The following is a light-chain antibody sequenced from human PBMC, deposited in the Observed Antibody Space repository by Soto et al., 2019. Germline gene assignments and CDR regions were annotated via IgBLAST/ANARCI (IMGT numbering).Light chain of an antibody. J-gene: IGKJ2*01. CDR2: DAS. CDR1: QSVGSN. CDR3: QQYYQWPSYT. Sequence: EIVMTQSPLTLSASPGERAIFSCRASQSVGSNVAWYQQKPGQSPRLLVYDASTRATAIPARSSGSGSGTEFTLTINTLHPEDFAVYYCQQYYQWPSYTFAQGTK. V-gene: IGKV3-15*01.